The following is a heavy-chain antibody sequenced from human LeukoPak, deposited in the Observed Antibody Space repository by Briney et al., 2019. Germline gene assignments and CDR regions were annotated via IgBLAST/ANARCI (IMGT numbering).Heavy chain of an antibody. V-gene: IGHV3-7*01. CDR1: GFGFSNYW. CDR2: IKEDGSVI. D-gene: IGHD3-10*01. CDR3: ATGRWFGEFAGSALED. Sequence: PGGSLRLSCLGSGFGFSNYWMTWLRQAPGEGLEWVANIKEDGSVIYYADSVKGRFTISRDNAKNSVYLQMNSLRVEDTALYYCATGRWFGEFAGSALEDWGQGTLVTVSS. J-gene: IGHJ4*02.